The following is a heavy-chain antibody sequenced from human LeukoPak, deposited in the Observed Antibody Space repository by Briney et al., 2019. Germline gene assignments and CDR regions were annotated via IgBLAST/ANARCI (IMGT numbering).Heavy chain of an antibody. D-gene: IGHD1-26*01. CDR3: ARQGERPGISAY. J-gene: IGHJ4*02. CDR2: IYYSGST. CDR1: GGSISSRSCC. Sequence: SETLSLTCTVSGGSISSRSCCWGWIRQPPGKGLEWIGTIYYSGSTYYNPSLKSRVTISVDTSKNQFSLRLSSVTAADTAVYYCARQGERPGISAYWGQGTLVTVSS. V-gene: IGHV4-39*01.